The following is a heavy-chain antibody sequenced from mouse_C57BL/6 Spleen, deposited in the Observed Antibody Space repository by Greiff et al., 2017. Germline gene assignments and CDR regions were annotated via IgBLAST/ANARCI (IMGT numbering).Heavy chain of an antibody. V-gene: IGHV1-81*01. CDR3: ARYRDYDGFAY. J-gene: IGHJ3*01. CDR2: IYPRSGNT. Sequence: VQLQQSGAELARPGASVKLSCKASGYTFTSYGISWVKQRTGQGLEWIGEIYPRSGNTYYNEKFKGKATLTADKSSSTAYMELRSLTSEDSAVYVCARYRDYDGFAYWGQGTLVTVSA. CDR1: GYTFTSYG. D-gene: IGHD2-4*01.